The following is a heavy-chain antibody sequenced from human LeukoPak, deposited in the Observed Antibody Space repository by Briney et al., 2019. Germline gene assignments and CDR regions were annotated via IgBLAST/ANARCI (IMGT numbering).Heavy chain of an antibody. Sequence: ASVKVSRKASGYTFTGYYMHWVRQAPGQGLEWMGWINPNSGGTNYAQKFQGRVTMTRDTSISTAYMELSRLRSDDTAVYYCARAESGVDWSRNNWFDPWGQGTLVTVSS. V-gene: IGHV1-2*02. D-gene: IGHD3-9*01. CDR3: ARAESGVDWSRNNWFDP. CDR1: GYTFTGYY. J-gene: IGHJ5*02. CDR2: INPNSGGT.